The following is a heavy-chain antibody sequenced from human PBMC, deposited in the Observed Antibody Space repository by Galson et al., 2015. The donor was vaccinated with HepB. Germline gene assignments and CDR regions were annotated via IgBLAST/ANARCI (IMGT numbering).Heavy chain of an antibody. CDR2: IYHSGST. J-gene: IGHJ6*02. CDR3: AREDIVVVPAATLYYYYYGMDA. Sequence: GLEWIGEIYHSGSTNYNPSLKSRVTISVDKSKNQFSLKLSSVTAADTAVYYCAREDIVVVPAATLYYYYYGMDAWGQGTTVTVSS. D-gene: IGHD2-2*01. V-gene: IGHV4-4*02.